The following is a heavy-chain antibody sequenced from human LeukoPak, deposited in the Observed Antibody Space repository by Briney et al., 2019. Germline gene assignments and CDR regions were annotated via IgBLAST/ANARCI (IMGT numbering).Heavy chain of an antibody. CDR2: ITSRSTT. D-gene: IGHD7-27*01. CDR3: AKDGNWARFED. Sequence: PGGSLRLSCAASGFSVSSNYMNWVRQAPGKGLEWVSGITSRSTTYYADSVKGRFTISRDNSKNMVWLQINSPTAEDTATYYCAKDGNWARFEDWGQGTLVTVPS. CDR1: GFSVSSNY. V-gene: IGHV3-53*01. J-gene: IGHJ4*02.